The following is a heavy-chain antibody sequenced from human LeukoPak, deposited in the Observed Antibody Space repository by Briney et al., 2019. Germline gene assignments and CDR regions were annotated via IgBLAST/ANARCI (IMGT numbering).Heavy chain of an antibody. J-gene: IGHJ5*02. CDR2: IYYSGST. D-gene: IGHD6-13*01. Sequence: SETLSLTCTVSGGSISSYYWSWIRQPPGKGLEWIGYIYYSGSTNYNPSLKSRVTMSVDTSKNQFSLQLNSVTPEDTAVYYCARSPERQQLNNWFDPWGQGILVTVSS. V-gene: IGHV4-59*12. CDR3: ARSPERQQLNNWFDP. CDR1: GGSISSYY.